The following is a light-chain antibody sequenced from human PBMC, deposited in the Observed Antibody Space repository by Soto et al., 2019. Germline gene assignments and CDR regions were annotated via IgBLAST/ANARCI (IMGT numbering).Light chain of an antibody. V-gene: IGKV1-39*01. J-gene: IGKJ1*01. CDR3: QHSYSLPWT. CDR1: QSISSY. Sequence: DIQMTQSPSSLSASVGDRVTITCRASQSISSYLNWYQQKPGKAPKLLIYAASSLQSGVPSRFSGSGSGTDFTLTISSLQPEDFATYYCQHSYSLPWTFGQGTNVEIK. CDR2: AAS.